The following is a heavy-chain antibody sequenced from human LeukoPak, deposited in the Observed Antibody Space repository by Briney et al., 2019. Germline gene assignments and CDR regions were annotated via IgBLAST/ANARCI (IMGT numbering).Heavy chain of an antibody. Sequence: TLSLTCTASGGSISSYYWSWIRQPPGKGLEWIARLDWDDDKFYSISLKPRLTISKDTSKNQVVLTMTNMDPVDTATYCCARMISGTYLDYWGQGTLVTVSS. CDR3: ARMISGTYLDY. CDR1: GGSISSYYW. J-gene: IGHJ4*02. D-gene: IGHD1-26*01. CDR2: LDWDDDK. V-gene: IGHV2-70*16.